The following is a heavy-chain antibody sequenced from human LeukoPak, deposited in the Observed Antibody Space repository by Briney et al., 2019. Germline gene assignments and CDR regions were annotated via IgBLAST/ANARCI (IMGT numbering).Heavy chain of an antibody. CDR1: GLTFSSYS. D-gene: IGHD3-22*01. J-gene: IGHJ4*02. V-gene: IGHV3-21*01. CDR3: ARGSPDYYDSSGYADY. Sequence: GGSLRLSCAASGLTFSSYSMTWVRQAPGKGLEWVSSISSSSSYIYYADSVKGRFTISRDNAKNSLYLQMNSLRAEDTAVYYCARGSPDYYDSSGYADYWGQGTLVTVSS. CDR2: ISSSSSYI.